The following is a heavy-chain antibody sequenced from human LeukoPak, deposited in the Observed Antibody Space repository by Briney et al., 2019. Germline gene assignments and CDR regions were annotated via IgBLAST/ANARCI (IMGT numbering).Heavy chain of an antibody. CDR1: GYTFTGYY. V-gene: IGHV1-2*04. J-gene: IGHJ4*02. Sequence: ASVKVSCKASGYTFTGYYMHWVRQAPGQGLEWMGWINPNSGGTNYAQKFQGWVTMTRDTSISTAYMELSRLRSDDTAVYYCARYFKGWLQSEGYFDYWGQGTLVSVSS. CDR2: INPNSGGT. CDR3: ARYFKGWLQSEGYFDY. D-gene: IGHD5-24*01.